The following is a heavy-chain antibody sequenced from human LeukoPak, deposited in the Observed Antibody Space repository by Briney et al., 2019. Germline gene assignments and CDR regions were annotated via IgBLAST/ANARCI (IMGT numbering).Heavy chain of an antibody. Sequence: SETLSLTCTVSGVSISSSNSYWGWIRQPPGKGPEWIGSIYYSGNTYYNASLKSQVSISIDTSKNQFSLRLTSVTAADTAVYYCASTYNYDSSGYSYFDYWGQGTLVTVSS. CDR1: GVSISSSNSY. J-gene: IGHJ4*02. D-gene: IGHD3-22*01. CDR3: ASTYNYDSSGYSYFDY. CDR2: IYYSGNT. V-gene: IGHV4-39*07.